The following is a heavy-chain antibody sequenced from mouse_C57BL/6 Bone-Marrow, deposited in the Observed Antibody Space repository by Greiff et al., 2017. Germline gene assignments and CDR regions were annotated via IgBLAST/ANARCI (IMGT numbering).Heavy chain of an antibody. CDR3: ARSGGTGFDY. Sequence: QVQLQQPGAELVKPGASVKLSCKASGYTFTSYWMQWVKQRPGQGLEWIGEIDPSDSYTNYNQKFKGKATLTVDTSSSTAYMQLSSLTSEDSAVYDCARSGGTGFDYWGQGTILTVSS. J-gene: IGHJ2*01. CDR1: GYTFTSYW. D-gene: IGHD3-1*01. CDR2: IDPSDSYT. V-gene: IGHV1-50*01.